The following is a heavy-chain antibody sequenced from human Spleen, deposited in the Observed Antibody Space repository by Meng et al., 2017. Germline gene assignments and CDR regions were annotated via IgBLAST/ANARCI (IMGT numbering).Heavy chain of an antibody. CDR2: INHSGST. D-gene: IGHD4-11*01. Sequence: QVHLKQWGAGLLNTSGTLHLPCVFSGGSFSDYYWSWIRQPPGKGLEWIGEINHSGSTNYNPSLESRATISVDTSQNNLSLKLSSVTAADSAVYYCARGPTTMAHDFDYWGQGTLVTGSS. CDR1: GGSFSDYY. J-gene: IGHJ4*02. V-gene: IGHV4-34*01. CDR3: ARGPTTMAHDFDY.